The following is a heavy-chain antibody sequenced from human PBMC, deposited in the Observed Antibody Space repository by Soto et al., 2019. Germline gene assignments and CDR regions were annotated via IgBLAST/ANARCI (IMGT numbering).Heavy chain of an antibody. Sequence: GGSLRLSCAASRFTFSTYGMHWLRQAPGKGLEWVSYISSGGDTVHYADTVKGRFTISRDNTRNSLYLQMNSLRDEDTALYYCVRYCSSTLCNGVATRTFDYWGQGTLVTVSS. V-gene: IGHV3-48*03. CDR2: ISSGGDTV. J-gene: IGHJ4*02. CDR1: RFTFSTYG. CDR3: VRYCSSTLCNGVATRTFDY. D-gene: IGHD2-2*01.